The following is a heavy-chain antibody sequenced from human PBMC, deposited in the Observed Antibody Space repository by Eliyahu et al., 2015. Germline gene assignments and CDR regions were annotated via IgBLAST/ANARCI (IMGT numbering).Heavy chain of an antibody. Sequence: QLQLQESGPGLVKPSETLSLTCTVSGGSISSXSYXWGWIRQPPGKGLEWIGSIYYSGSTYYNPSLKSRVTISVDTSKNQFSLKLSSVTAADTAVYYCARHDPGFGFLEWLFTFDYWGQGTLVTVSS. J-gene: IGHJ4*02. CDR3: ARHDPGFGFLEWLFTFDY. V-gene: IGHV4-39*01. D-gene: IGHD3-3*01. CDR1: GGSISSXSYX. CDR2: IYYSGST.